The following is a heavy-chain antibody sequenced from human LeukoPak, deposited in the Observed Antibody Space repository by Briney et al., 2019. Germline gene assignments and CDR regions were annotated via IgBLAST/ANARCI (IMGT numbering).Heavy chain of an antibody. J-gene: IGHJ4*02. CDR2: ISDSGGNS. Sequence: GGSLRLSCAASGFSFSSYAMIWVRQAPGKGLEWVSSISDSGGNSFYIDSVKGRFTISRDNAKNTLYLQMNSLRAEDTAVYYCASSALKYWGQGTLVTVSS. CDR1: GFSFSSYA. CDR3: ASSALKY. V-gene: IGHV3-23*01.